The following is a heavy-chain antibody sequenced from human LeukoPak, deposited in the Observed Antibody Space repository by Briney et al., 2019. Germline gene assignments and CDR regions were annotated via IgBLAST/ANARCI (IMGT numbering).Heavy chain of an antibody. J-gene: IGHJ4*02. CDR3: AKDTYYDFH. CDR2: ISWNSGSI. V-gene: IGHV3-9*01. Sequence: PGGSLRLSCAASGFTFDDYAMHWVRQAPGKGLEWVSGISWNSGSIGYADSVKGRFTISRDNAKDSLYLQMNSLRAEDTALYYCAKDTYYDFHWGQGTLVTVSS. D-gene: IGHD3-3*01. CDR1: GFTFDDYA.